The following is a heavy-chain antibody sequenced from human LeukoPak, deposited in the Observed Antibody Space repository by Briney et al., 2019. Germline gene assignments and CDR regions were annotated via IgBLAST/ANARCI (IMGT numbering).Heavy chain of an antibody. CDR2: ISGSGGST. D-gene: IGHD3-3*01. CDR3: AALAADNYDFWSGYFHAEYFQH. Sequence: AGGSLRLSCAASGFTFSSYAMSWVRQAPGKGLEWVSAISGSGGSTYYADSVKGRFTISRDNSKNTLYLQMNSLRAEDTAVYYCAALAADNYDFWSGYFHAEYFQHWGQGTLVTVSS. J-gene: IGHJ1*01. CDR1: GFTFSSYA. V-gene: IGHV3-23*01.